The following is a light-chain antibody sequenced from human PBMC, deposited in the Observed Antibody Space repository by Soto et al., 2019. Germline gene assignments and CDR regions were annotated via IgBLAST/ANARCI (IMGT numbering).Light chain of an antibody. CDR1: SSDVGGYNY. CDR3: SSHAGSSVV. CDR2: DVT. V-gene: IGLV2-11*01. Sequence: QSALTQPRSVSGSPGQSVTISCTRTSSDVGGYNYVSWYQQHPGKAPKLMIYDVTTRPSGVPDRFSGSKSGNTASLTISGLQAEDEADYYCSSHAGSSVVFGTGTKGTVL. J-gene: IGLJ1*01.